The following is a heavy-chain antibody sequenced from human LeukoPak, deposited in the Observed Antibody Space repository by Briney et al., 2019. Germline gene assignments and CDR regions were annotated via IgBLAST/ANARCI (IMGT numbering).Heavy chain of an antibody. J-gene: IGHJ5*02. Sequence: GESLKISCKGSGYTFTSYWIGWLRQMPGKGLEWMGIIYPGDSDTRYSPSFQGQVIISADKSISTAYLQWSSLKASDTAIYYCARRRSFSTSSNWFDPWGQGTLVTVSS. V-gene: IGHV5-51*01. D-gene: IGHD6-6*01. CDR3: ARRRSFSTSSNWFDP. CDR2: IYPGDSDT. CDR1: GYTFTSYW.